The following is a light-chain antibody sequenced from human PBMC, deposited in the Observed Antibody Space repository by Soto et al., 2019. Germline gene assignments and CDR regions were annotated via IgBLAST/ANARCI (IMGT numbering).Light chain of an antibody. Sequence: LTQPASVSGSPGQSITISCTGTSSDVGGYNYVSWYQQHPGKAPKLMIYEVSNRPSGVSNRFSGSKSGNTASLTISGLQAEDEADYYCSSYTSSTSYVFGTGTKVTVL. CDR3: SSYTSSTSYV. J-gene: IGLJ1*01. V-gene: IGLV2-14*01. CDR1: SSDVGGYNY. CDR2: EVS.